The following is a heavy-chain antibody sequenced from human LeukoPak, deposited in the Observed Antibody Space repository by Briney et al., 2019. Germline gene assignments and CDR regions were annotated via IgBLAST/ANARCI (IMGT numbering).Heavy chain of an antibody. CDR2: IKSDGSST. V-gene: IGHV3-74*01. Sequence: GGSLRLSCAASGFTFSTFWMHWVRQAPGKGLVWVSRIKSDGSSTSYADSVTGRFTISRDNAKNTLYLQMISLRAEDTAVYYCARGWELDYWGQGTLVTVSS. D-gene: IGHD1-26*01. CDR1: GFTFSTFW. J-gene: IGHJ4*02. CDR3: ARGWELDY.